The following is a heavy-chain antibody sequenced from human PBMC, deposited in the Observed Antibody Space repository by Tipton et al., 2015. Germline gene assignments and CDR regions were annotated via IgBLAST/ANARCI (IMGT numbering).Heavy chain of an antibody. V-gene: IGHV4-39*02. CDR1: GGSIRSTSYY. CDR3: ARGGGDDYIWGSSRFDS. Sequence: TLSLTCTVSGGSIRSTSYYWAWIRQPPGKGLEWIGDVYYSGSTYYNPSLKSRVTISVATSKNHFSLKLSSVTAADTAVYYCARGGGDDYIWGSSRFDSWGQGILVTVSS. D-gene: IGHD3-16*02. J-gene: IGHJ5*01. CDR2: VYYSGST.